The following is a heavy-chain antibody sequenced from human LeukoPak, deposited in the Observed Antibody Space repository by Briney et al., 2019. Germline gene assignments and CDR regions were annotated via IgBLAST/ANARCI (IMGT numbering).Heavy chain of an antibody. CDR1: GYTFTGYY. J-gene: IGHJ6*02. Sequence: ASVKVSCKASGYTFTGYYMHWVRQAPGQGLEWMGWINPNSGGTNYAQKFQGRVTMTRDTSISTAYMELSRLRSDDTAVYYCARTLRGIAAAVVAYYYYGMDVWGQGTTVTVSS. V-gene: IGHV1-2*02. CDR3: ARTLRGIAAAVVAYYYYGMDV. CDR2: INPNSGGT. D-gene: IGHD6-13*01.